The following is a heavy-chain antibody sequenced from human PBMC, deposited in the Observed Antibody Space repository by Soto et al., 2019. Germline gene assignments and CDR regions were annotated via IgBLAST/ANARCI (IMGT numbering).Heavy chain of an antibody. V-gene: IGHV1-46*01. CDR1: GYTFTSYY. J-gene: IGHJ6*02. CDR3: ARRHDILTGYTKYYYYGMDV. Sequence: ASVKVSCKASGYTFTSYYMHWVRQAPGQGLEWMGIINPSGGSTSYAQKFQGRVTITRDTSASTAYMELSSLRSEDTAVYYCARRHDILTGYTKYYYYGMDVWGQGTTVTVSS. CDR2: INPSGGST. D-gene: IGHD3-9*01.